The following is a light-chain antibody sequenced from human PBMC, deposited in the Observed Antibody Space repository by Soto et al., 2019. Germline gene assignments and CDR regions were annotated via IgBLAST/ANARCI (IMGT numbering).Light chain of an antibody. V-gene: IGKV1-39*01. CDR3: QQSYTTPLT. CDR1: QSISTY. CDR2: AAS. Sequence: DIQLTQSPSPLSASVGDRVAITCLASQSISTYLNWYQQKPGKAPKVLIYAASYLGNGVPSRFSGSGSGTYFTLTISSLQPEDLATYYCQQSYTTPLTFGGGTKVDIK. J-gene: IGKJ4*01.